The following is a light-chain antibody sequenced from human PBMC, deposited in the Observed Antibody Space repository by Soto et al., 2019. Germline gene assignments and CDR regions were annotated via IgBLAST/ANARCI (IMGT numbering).Light chain of an antibody. V-gene: IGKV3-20*01. CDR1: QSVSNNY. CDR2: GAS. Sequence: IVLTQSPGTLSLSPGERATLSCRASQSVSNNYLAWYQQKPGQAPRLLIYGASIRATGIPDRFSGSGSGTDFTLTISRLAPEDVAVYYCQQYGSSGTFGQGTKVEIK. J-gene: IGKJ1*01. CDR3: QQYGSSGT.